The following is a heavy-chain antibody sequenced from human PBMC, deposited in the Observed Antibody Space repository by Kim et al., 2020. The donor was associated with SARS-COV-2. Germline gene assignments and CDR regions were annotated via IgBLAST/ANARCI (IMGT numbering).Heavy chain of an antibody. J-gene: IGHJ4*02. D-gene: IGHD3-22*01. CDR2: IYSGGST. V-gene: IGHV3-53*01. CDR3: ARLGLSDSSDY. CDR1: GFTVSSNY. Sequence: GGSLRLSCAASGFTVSSNYMSWVRQAPGKGLEWVSVIYSGGSTYYAASVKGRFTISRDNSKNTLYLQMNSRRAEETAVYYCARLGLSDSSDYWGQGTLVTVSS.